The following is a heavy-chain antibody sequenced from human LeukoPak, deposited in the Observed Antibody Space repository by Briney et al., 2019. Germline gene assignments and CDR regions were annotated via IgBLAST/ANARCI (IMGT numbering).Heavy chain of an antibody. CDR3: AKGPLTEVAGTTWDF. J-gene: IGHJ4*02. CDR1: GLTFRNYA. Sequence: GGSLRLSCVVTGLTFRNYAMSWVRQAPGKGPEWVSDISGSGGVTHYADSVKGRFSISRDNSKNTLYLQMSSLRAEDTAVYYCAKGPLTEVAGTTWDFWGQGTLVTVSS. CDR2: ISGSGGVT. D-gene: IGHD6-19*01. V-gene: IGHV3-23*01.